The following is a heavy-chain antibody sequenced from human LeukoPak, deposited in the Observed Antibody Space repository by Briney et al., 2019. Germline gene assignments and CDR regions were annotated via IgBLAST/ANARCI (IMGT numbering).Heavy chain of an antibody. Sequence: GGSLRLSCAASGFTFSSYWMSWVRQTPGKGLEWVANIRQDGSDKNYVDSVKGRFTISRDNGKNSLYLQMNSLRAEDTAAYYCARDKLVGPTQLDYWRQGTLVTVSS. CDR2: IRQDGSDK. V-gene: IGHV3-7*01. D-gene: IGHD2-2*01. CDR1: GFTFSSYW. J-gene: IGHJ4*02. CDR3: ARDKLVGPTQLDY.